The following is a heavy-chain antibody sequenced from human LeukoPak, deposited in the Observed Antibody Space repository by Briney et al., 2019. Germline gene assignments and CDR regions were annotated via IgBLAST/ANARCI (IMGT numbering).Heavy chain of an antibody. V-gene: IGHV4-34*01. J-gene: IGHJ2*01. CDR1: GGSFSGYY. CDR3: ARGTPHYYDSSGYYYFWYFDL. D-gene: IGHD3-22*01. Sequence: SETLSLTCAVYGGSFSGYYWSWIRQPPGKGLEWIGEINHSGSTNYNPSLKSRVTISVDTSKNQFSLKLSSVTAADTAVYYCARGTPHYYDSSGYYYFWYFDLWGRGILVTVSS. CDR2: INHSGST.